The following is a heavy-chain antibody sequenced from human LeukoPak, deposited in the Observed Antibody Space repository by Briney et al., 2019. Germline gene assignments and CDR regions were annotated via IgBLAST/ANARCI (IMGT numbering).Heavy chain of an antibody. CDR1: GFTFTSSA. V-gene: IGHV1-58*02. Sequence: GASVKVSCKASGFTFTSSAMQWVRQARGQRLEWIGWIVVGSGNTNYAQKFQERVTITRDMSTSTAYMELSSLRSEDTAVYNCAADAGSGSYPLNYWGQGTLVTVSS. CDR2: IVVGSGNT. CDR3: AADAGSGSYPLNY. D-gene: IGHD3-10*01. J-gene: IGHJ4*02.